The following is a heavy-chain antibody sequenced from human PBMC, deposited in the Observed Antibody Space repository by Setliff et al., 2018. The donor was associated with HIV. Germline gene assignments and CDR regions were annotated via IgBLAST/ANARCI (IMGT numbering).Heavy chain of an antibody. J-gene: IGHJ4*02. V-gene: IGHV4-61*09. Sequence: SETLSLTCTVSGDSISSGSHYWSWIRQPAGKGLEWIGHIYTGGNANYNPSLQSRVTISVDTSKNQFSPKLSSVIAADTAVYYCARQSSSWHQSIDYWGQGTLVTVSS. CDR2: IYTGGNA. CDR1: GDSISSGSHY. D-gene: IGHD6-13*01. CDR3: ARQSSSWHQSIDY.